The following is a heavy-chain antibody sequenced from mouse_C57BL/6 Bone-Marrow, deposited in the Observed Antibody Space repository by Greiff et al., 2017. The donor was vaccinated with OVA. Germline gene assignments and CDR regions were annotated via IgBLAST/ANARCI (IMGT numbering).Heavy chain of an antibody. V-gene: IGHV5-17*01. Sequence: EVMLVESGGGLVKPGGSLKLSCAASGFTFSDYGMHWVRQAPEKGLEWVAYISSGSSTSYYADTVKGRFTISRDNAKNTLFLQMTSLRSEDTAMYYCARGLMGAYWGQGTLVTVSA. CDR2: ISSGSSTS. D-gene: IGHD3-1*01. CDR3: ARGLMGAY. CDR1: GFTFSDYG. J-gene: IGHJ3*01.